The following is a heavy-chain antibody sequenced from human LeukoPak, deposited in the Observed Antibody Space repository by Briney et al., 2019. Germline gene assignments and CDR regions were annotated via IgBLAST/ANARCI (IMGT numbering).Heavy chain of an antibody. CDR3: ASAGYCSGGSCYSEALDYYYGMDV. CDR2: ISSSSYI. V-gene: IGHV3-21*01. CDR1: GFTFSSYS. D-gene: IGHD2-15*01. J-gene: IGHJ6*02. Sequence: GGSLRLSCAASGFTFSSYSMNWVRQAPGKGLEWVSSISSSSYIYYADSVKGRFTISRDNAKNSLYLQMNSLRAEDTAVYYCASAGYCSGGSCYSEALDYYYGMDVWGQGTTVTVSS.